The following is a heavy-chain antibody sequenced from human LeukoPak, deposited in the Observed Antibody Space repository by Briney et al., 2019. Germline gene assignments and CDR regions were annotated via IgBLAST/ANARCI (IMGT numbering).Heavy chain of an antibody. V-gene: IGHV3-21*01. CDR3: AKSGCSSTSCYKYMDV. D-gene: IGHD2-2*02. J-gene: IGHJ6*03. Sequence: GGSLRLSCAASGFTFISYSMNWVRQAPGKGLGWVSSISSSSSYIYYADSVKGRFTISRDNAKNSLYLQMNSLRAEDTAVYYCAKSGCSSTSCYKYMDVWGKGTTVTVSS. CDR1: GFTFISYS. CDR2: ISSSSSYI.